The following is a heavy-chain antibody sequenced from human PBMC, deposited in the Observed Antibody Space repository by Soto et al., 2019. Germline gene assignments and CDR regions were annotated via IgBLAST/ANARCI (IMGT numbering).Heavy chain of an antibody. CDR1: GSPFTNYA. CDR3: AKDSTVTTSLYSYYYGLDV. J-gene: IGHJ6*04. Sequence: EVQLLESGGGLVQPGGPLGPSCTASGSPFTNYAMSWVCTAPTKGLEGVSPIRGRGVSTYYADSVKGRLTISRDNSKNMLFLQMNSLRAEDTALYYCAKDSTVTTSLYSYYYGLDVWGKGTTVTVSS. V-gene: IGHV3-23*01. D-gene: IGHD4-17*01. CDR2: IRGRGVST.